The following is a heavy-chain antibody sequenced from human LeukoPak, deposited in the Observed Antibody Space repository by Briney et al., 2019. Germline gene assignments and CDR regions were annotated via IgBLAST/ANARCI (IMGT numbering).Heavy chain of an antibody. V-gene: IGHV3-30*02. D-gene: IGHD2-2*03. CDR2: IRYDGSNK. CDR3: AKESLMDIVVVPAARSPFDY. CDR1: GFTASSYG. Sequence: PGGSLRLSCAASGFTASSYGMHSVRQAPGKGLEWVAFIRYDGSNKYYADSVKGRFAISRDNSKNTLYLKMNSLRAEDTAVYYCAKESLMDIVVVPAARSPFDYWGQGTLVTVSS. J-gene: IGHJ4*02.